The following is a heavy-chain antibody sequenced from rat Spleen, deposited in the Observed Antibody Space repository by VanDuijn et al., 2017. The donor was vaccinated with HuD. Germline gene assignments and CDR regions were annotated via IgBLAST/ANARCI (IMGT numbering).Heavy chain of an antibody. D-gene: IGHD1-11*01. CDR3: ATEGFDY. Sequence: EVQLVESGGGLVQPGRSLKLSCAASGFTFSDYAMAWVRQAPKKGLEWVASISYEGSSTYYGDSVKGRFTISRDNAKSTLYLQMNSLRSEDTATYYCATEGFDYWGQGVMVTVSS. CDR2: ISYEGSST. J-gene: IGHJ2*01. CDR1: GFTFSDYA. V-gene: IGHV5-22*01.